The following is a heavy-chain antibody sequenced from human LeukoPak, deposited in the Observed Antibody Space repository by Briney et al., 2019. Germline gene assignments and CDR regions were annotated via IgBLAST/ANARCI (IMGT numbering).Heavy chain of an antibody. D-gene: IGHD3-3*01. Sequence: PGGSLRLSCAAAGFTFSSYWMNWVRQAPGKGLEWEATIKQDGSEKYYVDSVKGRFTISRDNAKNSLYLQMNSLRAEDTAVYYCARDRSTDFWSGYYTNYFDYWGQGTLVTVSS. V-gene: IGHV3-7*01. J-gene: IGHJ4*02. CDR3: ARDRSTDFWSGYYTNYFDY. CDR1: GFTFSSYW. CDR2: IKQDGSEK.